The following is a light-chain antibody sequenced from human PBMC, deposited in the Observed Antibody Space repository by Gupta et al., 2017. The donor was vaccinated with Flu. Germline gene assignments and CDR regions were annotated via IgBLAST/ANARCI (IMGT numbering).Light chain of an antibody. V-gene: IGLV7-46*01. Sequence: QAVVTQELSLTVSPGGTVTLTCGSSTGTVTSGHYPYWFQQKPGHAPRILIYDTSNTPSRTPARFSGSALEAKAALTLAGAEAEDDDYYYCLHSYSGNWVFGGGTKLTVL. CDR1: TGTVTSGHY. CDR3: LHSYSGNWV. CDR2: DTS. J-gene: IGLJ3*02.